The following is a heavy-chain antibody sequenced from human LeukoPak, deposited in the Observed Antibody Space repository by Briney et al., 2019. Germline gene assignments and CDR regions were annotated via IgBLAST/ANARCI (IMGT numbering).Heavy chain of an antibody. Sequence: GASVKVSCKASGYTFTSYDISWVRQAPGQGLEWMGWISAYNGNTNYARKLQGRVTMTTDTSTSTAYMELRSLRSDDTAVYYCARDRRLSGIAAAGTGYWGQGTLVTVSS. D-gene: IGHD6-13*01. CDR1: GYTFTSYD. CDR3: ARDRRLSGIAAAGTGY. CDR2: ISAYNGNT. J-gene: IGHJ4*02. V-gene: IGHV1-18*01.